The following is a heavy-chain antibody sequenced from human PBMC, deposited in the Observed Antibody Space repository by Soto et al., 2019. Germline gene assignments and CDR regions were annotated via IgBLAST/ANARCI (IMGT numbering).Heavy chain of an antibody. D-gene: IGHD2-2*01. Sequence: GESLKISCKGSGYSFTSYWIGWVRQMPGKGLEWMGIIYPGDSDTRYSPSFQGQVTISADKSISTAYLQWSSLKASDTAMYYCARHGLGYCSSTSCYRYYYYGMDVWGQGTTVTV. CDR2: IYPGDSDT. V-gene: IGHV5-51*01. CDR1: GYSFTSYW. J-gene: IGHJ6*02. CDR3: ARHGLGYCSSTSCYRYYYYGMDV.